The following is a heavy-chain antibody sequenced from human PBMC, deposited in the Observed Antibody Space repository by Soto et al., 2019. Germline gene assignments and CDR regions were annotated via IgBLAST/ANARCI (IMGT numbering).Heavy chain of an antibody. CDR2: IDPSDSYI. CDR1: GYTFSGHW. CDR3: ARHGAAIWLGY. J-gene: IGHJ4*02. Sequence: PGESLKISCKTSGYTFSGHWIGWVRQVPGRGLQWMGNIDPSDSYINYNPAFRGHVTFSVDKSSSTAYLHWRRLGPSDTAIYYCARHGAAIWLGYWGQGTLVTVSS. V-gene: IGHV5-10-1*01. D-gene: IGHD6-19*01.